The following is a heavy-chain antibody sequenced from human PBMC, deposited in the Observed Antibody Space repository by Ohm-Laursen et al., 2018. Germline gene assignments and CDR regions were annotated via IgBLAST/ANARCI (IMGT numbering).Heavy chain of an antibody. D-gene: IGHD6-13*01. J-gene: IGHJ1*01. V-gene: IGHV3-21*01. CDR2: ISSSSSYI. CDR1: GFTFSSYS. CDR3: ARGGYSSSGGYFQH. Sequence: SLRLSCAASGFTFSSYSMNWVRQAPGQGLEWVSSISSSSSYIYYADSVKGRFVISRDNAKNSLYLQMNSLRAEDTAVYYCARGGYSSSGGYFQHWGQGTLVTVSS.